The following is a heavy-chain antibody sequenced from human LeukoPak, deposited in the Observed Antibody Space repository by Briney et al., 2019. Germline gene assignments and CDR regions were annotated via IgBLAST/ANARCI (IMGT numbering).Heavy chain of an antibody. CDR1: GGSVNSHF. D-gene: IGHD2-2*01. Sequence: SDTLSLTCTVSGGSVNSHFWSWIRQPPGKGLEMIGHIYYNRATTYNPSLRGRVTMSIDVSKNQFSLELTSVTTTDTAVHYCARFSSDCGETSCYLTYWGQGILVTVSS. CDR2: IYYNRAT. J-gene: IGHJ4*02. CDR3: ARFSSDCGETSCYLTY. V-gene: IGHV4-59*02.